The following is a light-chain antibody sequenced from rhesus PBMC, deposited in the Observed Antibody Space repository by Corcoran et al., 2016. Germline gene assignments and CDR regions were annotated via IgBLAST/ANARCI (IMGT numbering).Light chain of an antibody. V-gene: IGKV1-33*02. J-gene: IGKJ1*01. CDR3: QQHSSYPPA. Sequence: DIQMTQSPSSLSASVGDIVTITCQASQGISSWLAWYQQKPGKAPKLLIDAASSWQSGVPSRVLGSGSGTDVTLTIRSLQPEDFASYYCQQHSSYPPAFGQGTKVGIK. CDR1: QGISSW. CDR2: AAS.